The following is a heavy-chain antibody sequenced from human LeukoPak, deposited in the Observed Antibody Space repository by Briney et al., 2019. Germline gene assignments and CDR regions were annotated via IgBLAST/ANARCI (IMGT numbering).Heavy chain of an antibody. D-gene: IGHD3-22*01. CDR1: AFSFSRSG. CDR3: VNPGWYYDSSGYSYYYGMDV. V-gene: IGHV3-64D*09. CDR2: IVINGDST. J-gene: IGHJ6*02. Sequence: GRSLRPSCSAAAFSFSRSGMHWVRQAPGNGLEYVSAIVINGDSTYYADSVKGRFTISRDNAKNTLYLQMSSLRPDDTAVYYCVNPGWYYDSSGYSYYYGMDVWGQGTTVTVSS.